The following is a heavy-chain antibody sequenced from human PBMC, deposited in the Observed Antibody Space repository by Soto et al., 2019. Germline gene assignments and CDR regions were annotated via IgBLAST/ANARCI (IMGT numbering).Heavy chain of an antibody. CDR2: IIPIFGTA. V-gene: IGHV1-69*06. CDR3: ASGYCSSTSCYTWDYYYYGMDV. Sequence: QVPLVQSGAEVKKPGSSVKVSCKASGGTFSSYAISWVRQAPGQGLEWMGGIIPIFGTANYAQKFQGRVTITADKSTSTAYMELSSLRSEDTAVYYCASGYCSSTSCYTWDYYYYGMDVWGQGTTVTVSS. J-gene: IGHJ6*02. D-gene: IGHD2-2*02. CDR1: GGTFSSYA.